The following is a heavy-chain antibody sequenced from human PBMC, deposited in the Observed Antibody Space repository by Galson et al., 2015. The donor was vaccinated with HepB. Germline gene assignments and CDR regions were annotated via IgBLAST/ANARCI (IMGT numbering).Heavy chain of an antibody. J-gene: IGHJ4*02. V-gene: IGHV4-34*01. CDR2: INHSGST. CDR3: AKDSSGWSFEY. Sequence: LSLTCAVYGGSFSDYYWSWIRQPPGKGLEWIGEINHSGSTNYNPSLKSRVTISVDTSKKQFSLNLSSVTTADTAVYYCAKDSSGWSFEYWGQGSLVTVSS. D-gene: IGHD6-19*01. CDR1: GGSFSDYY.